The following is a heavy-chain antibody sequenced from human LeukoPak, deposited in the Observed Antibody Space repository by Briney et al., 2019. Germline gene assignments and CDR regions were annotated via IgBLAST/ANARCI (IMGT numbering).Heavy chain of an antibody. CDR3: ARQDEVGGYSGDYFDY. V-gene: IGHV4-39*01. Sequence: SETLSLTCTVSGGSISSSSYYWGWIRQPPGKGLEWIGSIYYSGSTYYNPSLKSRVTISVDTSKNQFSLKLSSVTAADTAVYYCARQDEVGGYSGDYFDYWGQGTLVTVSS. CDR2: IYYSGST. CDR1: GGSISSSSYY. D-gene: IGHD1-26*01. J-gene: IGHJ4*02.